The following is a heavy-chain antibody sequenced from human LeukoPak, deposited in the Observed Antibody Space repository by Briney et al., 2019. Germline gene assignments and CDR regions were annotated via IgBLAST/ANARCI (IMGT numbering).Heavy chain of an antibody. Sequence: SETPSLTCAVPGGSISSTNWWSWVRQPPGKGLEWIGEINHSGSTNYNPSLKSRVTISVDTSKNQFSLKLSSVTAAETAVYYCAREGRYRYGYNEYHSYMDIWGKGTAVTVSS. J-gene: IGHJ6*03. CDR2: INHSGST. CDR3: AREGRYRYGYNEYHSYMDI. CDR1: GGSISSTNW. V-gene: IGHV4-4*02. D-gene: IGHD5-24*01.